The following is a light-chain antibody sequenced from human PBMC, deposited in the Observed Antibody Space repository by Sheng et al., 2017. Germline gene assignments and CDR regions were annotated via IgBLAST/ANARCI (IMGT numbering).Light chain of an antibody. CDR3: QHYIDGYR. V-gene: IGKV3-15*01. CDR2: EAS. CDR1: QSVGSG. Sequence: EAVMTQSPATLPVSPGERATLSCRASQSVGSGLAWYQQRPGQPPRLLIYEASTRAAGTPSQVSGSGSGTEFTLTISSLQPEDFAVYFCQHYIDGYRFGQGTKLEIK. J-gene: IGKJ2*03.